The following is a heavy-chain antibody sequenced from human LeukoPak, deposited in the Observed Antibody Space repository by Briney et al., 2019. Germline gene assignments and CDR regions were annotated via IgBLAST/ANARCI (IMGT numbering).Heavy chain of an antibody. CDR1: GYSFTSYW. CDR3: ARQGTILGYCSGGSCYFDY. D-gene: IGHD2-15*01. V-gene: IGHV5-51*01. CDR2: IYPGDSDT. J-gene: IGHJ4*02. Sequence: PGESLKISCKGSGYSFTSYWIGWVRQMPGKGLEWMGIIYPGDSDTRYSPSFQGQVTISADKSISTAYLQWSSLKASDTAMYYCARQGTILGYCSGGSCYFDYWGQGTLVTVSS.